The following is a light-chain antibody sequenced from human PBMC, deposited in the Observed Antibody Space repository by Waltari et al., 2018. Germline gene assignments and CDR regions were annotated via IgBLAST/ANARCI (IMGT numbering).Light chain of an antibody. CDR2: GAS. CDR3: QMYVRLPVT. J-gene: IGKJ1*01. V-gene: IGKV3-20*01. CDR1: QRVGRS. Sequence: EIVLTQSPGTLSLSPGEGATLSCRASQRVGRSLVWYQQRPGRAPRRLIYGASSRATGIPDRFTGSGSGTDFSLTISRLEPEDFAVYYCQMYVRLPVTFGQGTKVEI.